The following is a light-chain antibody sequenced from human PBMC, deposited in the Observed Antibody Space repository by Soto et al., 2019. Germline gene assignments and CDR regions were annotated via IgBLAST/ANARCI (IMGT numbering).Light chain of an antibody. J-gene: IGLJ2*01. Sequence: QAVVTQPPSVSGAPGQRVTISCTGSSSNIGAGYDVHWYHQLPGTAPKLLIYGNNNRPSGVPDRFSGSKSGTSASLAITGLQAEDEADYYCQSYDSSLSSVVFGGGTKLTVL. V-gene: IGLV1-40*01. CDR3: QSYDSSLSSVV. CDR1: SSNIGAGYD. CDR2: GNN.